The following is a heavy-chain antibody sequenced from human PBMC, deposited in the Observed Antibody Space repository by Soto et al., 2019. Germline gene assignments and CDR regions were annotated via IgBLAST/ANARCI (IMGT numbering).Heavy chain of an antibody. J-gene: IGHJ6*03. CDR1: GFTFSSYA. V-gene: IGHV3-73*01. Sequence: GGSLRLSCAASGFTFSSYAMSWVRQAPGKGLEWVSAIRSKANSYATAYAASVKGRFTISRDDSKNTAYLQMNSLKIEDTAINYCTRHEPTAYMDVRAKGTTDTVSS. CDR3: TRHEPTAYMDV. D-gene: IGHD4-17*01. CDR2: IRSKANSYAT.